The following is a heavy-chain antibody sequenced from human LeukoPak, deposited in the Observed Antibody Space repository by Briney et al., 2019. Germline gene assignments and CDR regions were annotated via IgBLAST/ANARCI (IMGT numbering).Heavy chain of an antibody. J-gene: IGHJ4*02. CDR3: ARDGWVWTNGAQEYYFDY. D-gene: IGHD2-8*01. V-gene: IGHV4-34*01. CDR2: INHSGST. Sequence: SETLSLTFAVYGGSFSGYYWSWIRQPPGKGLEWIGEINHSGSTNYNPSLKSRVTISADTSKNQFSLKLSSVTAADTAVYYCARDGWVWTNGAQEYYFDYWGQGTLVTVSS. CDR1: GGSFSGYY.